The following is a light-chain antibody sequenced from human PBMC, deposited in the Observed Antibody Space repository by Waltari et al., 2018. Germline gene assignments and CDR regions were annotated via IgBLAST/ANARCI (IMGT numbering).Light chain of an antibody. CDR2: KVS. Sequence: DVVLTQSPLSLPVTLGQLASISCSSSHTLVNTDGNTYLNWFHQRPGQSPRRLNYKVSNRDSGVPDRFSGSGAVTDFTLRISRVEAEDVGLYFCFQGTHWPPYTFGQGTKLEIK. CDR3: FQGTHWPPYT. J-gene: IGKJ2*01. V-gene: IGKV2-30*01. CDR1: HTLVNTDGNTY.